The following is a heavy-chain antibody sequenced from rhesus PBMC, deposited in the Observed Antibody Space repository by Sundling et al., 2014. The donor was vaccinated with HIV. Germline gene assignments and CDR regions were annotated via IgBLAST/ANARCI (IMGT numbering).Heavy chain of an antibody. CDR3: AKDAIQRVRYFDY. CDR2: ISSGGAST. J-gene: IGHJ4*01. CDR1: GFSFSNYD. Sequence: EVQLVESGGGLVQPGGSLRLSCAASGFSFSNYDIYWVRQAPGKGLEWISAISSGGASTNHADSVKGRFTISRDHSKNTVSLQMSSLRAEDTAVYYCAKDAIQRVRYFDYWGQGVLVTVSS. V-gene: IGHV3-103*01. D-gene: IGHD5-24*01.